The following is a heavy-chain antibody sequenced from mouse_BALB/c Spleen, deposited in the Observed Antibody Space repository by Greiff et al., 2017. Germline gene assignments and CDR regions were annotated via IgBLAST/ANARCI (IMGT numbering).Heavy chain of an antibody. CDR3: ASYYRYDGGAWFAY. V-gene: IGHV2-9*02. CDR1: GFSLTSYG. Sequence: VQLQESGPGLVAPSQSLSITCTVSGFSLTSYGVHWVRQPPGKGLEWLGVIWAGGSTNYNSALMSRLSISKDNSKSQVFLKMNSLQTDDTAMYYCASYYRYDGGAWFAYWGQGTLVTVSA. J-gene: IGHJ3*01. CDR2: IWAGGST. D-gene: IGHD2-14*01.